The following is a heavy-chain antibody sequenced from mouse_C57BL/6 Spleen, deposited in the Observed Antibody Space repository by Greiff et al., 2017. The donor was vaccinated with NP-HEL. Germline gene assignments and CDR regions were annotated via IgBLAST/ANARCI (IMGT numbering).Heavy chain of an antibody. V-gene: IGHV1-82*01. CDR3: ARSEPLYSNYVDFDY. CDR2: IYPGDGDT. D-gene: IGHD2-5*01. Sequence: QVQLQQSGPELVKPGASVKISCKASGYAFSSSWMNWVKQRPGKGLEWIGRIYPGDGDTNYNGKFKGKATLTADKSSSTAYMQLSSLTSEDSAVYFCARSEPLYSNYVDFDYWGQGTTLTVSS. J-gene: IGHJ2*01. CDR1: GYAFSSSW.